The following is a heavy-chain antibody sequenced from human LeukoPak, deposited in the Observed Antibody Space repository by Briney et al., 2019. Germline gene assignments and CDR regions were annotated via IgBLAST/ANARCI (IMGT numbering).Heavy chain of an antibody. D-gene: IGHD5-18*01. CDR3: ARLGDTGYRPQGP. CDR1: GFTFSNAW. Sequence: GGSLRLSCAASGFTFSNAWMTWVRQAPGKGLEWVANIKKDGSEQMYVDSVKGRFTISRDNAKNTLYLQMNSLRAEDTAVYYCARLGDTGYRPQGPWGQGTLVTVSS. J-gene: IGHJ5*02. CDR2: IKKDGSEQ. V-gene: IGHV3-7*01.